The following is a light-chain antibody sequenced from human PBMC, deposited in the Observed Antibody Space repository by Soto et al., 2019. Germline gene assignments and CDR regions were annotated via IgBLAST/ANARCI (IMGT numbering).Light chain of an antibody. V-gene: IGKV1-5*03. CDR3: QHYNSYSEA. J-gene: IGKJ1*01. CDR2: KAS. Sequence: DIQMTQSPSTLSASVGDRVTITCRASQGIVRWLAWYQQKPGKAPKLLIYKASTLKSGVPSRFSGSGSGTEFTLTISSLQPEEFAAYYCQHYNSYSEAFGQGTKVDIK. CDR1: QGIVRW.